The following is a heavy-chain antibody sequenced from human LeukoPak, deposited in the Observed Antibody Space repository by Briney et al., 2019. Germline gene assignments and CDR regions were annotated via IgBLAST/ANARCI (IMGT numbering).Heavy chain of an antibody. V-gene: IGHV1-58*02. Sequence: ASVTLSCKASGFTSTTSAIHWVRHARGQRLEWLGWIVVGTGNTNYAQKFQERVSITRDMSTSTAYMELSSLRSEDTAVYYCAAPSATARYPYYYYGMDVWGQGTTVSVSS. J-gene: IGHJ6*02. CDR3: AAPSATARYPYYYYGMDV. CDR2: IVVGTGNT. CDR1: GFTSTTSA. D-gene: IGHD3-16*02.